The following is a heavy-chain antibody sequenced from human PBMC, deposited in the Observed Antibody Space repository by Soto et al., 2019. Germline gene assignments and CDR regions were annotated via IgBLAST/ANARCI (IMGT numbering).Heavy chain of an antibody. CDR2: IYPGDSDT. Sequence: ERQKPGKGLEWMGIIYPGDSDTRYRPSFQGQVTISADKSISTAYLQWSSLKASDTAMYYCARESANSSGVAGIWGQGTMVTVSS. CDR3: ARESANSSGVAGI. J-gene: IGHJ3*02. D-gene: IGHD6-19*01. V-gene: IGHV5-51*01.